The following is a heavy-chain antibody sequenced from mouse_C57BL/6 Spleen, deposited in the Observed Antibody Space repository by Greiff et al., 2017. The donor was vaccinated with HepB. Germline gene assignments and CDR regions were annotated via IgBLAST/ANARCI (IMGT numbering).Heavy chain of an antibody. CDR2: IYPRSGNT. D-gene: IGHD2-2*01. V-gene: IGHV1-81*01. J-gene: IGHJ1*03. CDR1: GYTFTSYG. Sequence: QVQLKESGAELARPGASVKLSCKASGYTFTSYGISWVKQRTGQGLEWIGEIYPRSGNTYYNEKFKGKATLTADKSSSTAYMELRSLTSEDSAVYFCARSGGYDAYFDVWGTGTTVTVSS. CDR3: ARSGGYDAYFDV.